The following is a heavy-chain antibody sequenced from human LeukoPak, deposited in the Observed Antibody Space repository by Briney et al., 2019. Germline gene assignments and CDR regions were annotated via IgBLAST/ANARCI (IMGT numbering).Heavy chain of an antibody. J-gene: IGHJ1*01. CDR3: TSWGDTTAEYFQR. Sequence: GGSLRLSCAASGFTFNSYAMSWVRQAPGKGLGWVAHINPDGRDTYYVDSVKGRFTISRDNAQNSMYLQMNSLRVEDTAVYYCTSWGDTTAEYFQRWGQGTLVTVSS. V-gene: IGHV3-7*01. CDR1: GFTFNSYA. D-gene: IGHD2-21*02. CDR2: INPDGRDT.